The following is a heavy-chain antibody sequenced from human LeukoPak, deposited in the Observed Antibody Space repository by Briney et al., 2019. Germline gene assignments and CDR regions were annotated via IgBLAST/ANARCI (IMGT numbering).Heavy chain of an antibody. V-gene: IGHV3-30*04. J-gene: IGHJ6*04. Sequence: PGRSLRLSCAASGFPFSSFAMRWVRQAPGKGLEWVALISYDGSNEYYSDSVKGRFTISRDNSKNTLDLQMNSLRAEDTAVYYCARDGNSGYNSDYYYGMDVWGKGTTVTVSS. CDR3: ARDGNSGYNSDYYYGMDV. CDR1: GFPFSSFA. D-gene: IGHD5-12*01. CDR2: ISYDGSNE.